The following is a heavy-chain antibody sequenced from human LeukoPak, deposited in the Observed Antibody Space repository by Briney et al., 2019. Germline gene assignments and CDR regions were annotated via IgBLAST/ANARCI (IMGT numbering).Heavy chain of an antibody. V-gene: IGHV3-30-3*01. J-gene: IGHJ4*02. CDR2: ISYDGSNK. CDR1: GFTFSSYA. CDR3: ARSGGWYGNYYFDY. D-gene: IGHD6-19*01. Sequence: GGSLRLSCAASGFTFSSYAMHWVRQAPGKGLEWVAVISYDGSNKYYADSVKGRFPISRDNSKNTLYLQMNSLRAEDTAVYYCARSGGWYGNYYFDYWGQGTLVTVSS.